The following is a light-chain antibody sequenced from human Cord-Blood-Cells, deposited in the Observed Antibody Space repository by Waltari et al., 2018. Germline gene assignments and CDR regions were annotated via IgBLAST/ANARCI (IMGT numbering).Light chain of an antibody. CDR3: QQYGSSPRT. V-gene: IGKV3-20*01. CDR2: GAS. CDR1: QSVSSSY. J-gene: IGKJ1*01. Sequence: EIVLTQSPGTMSLSPGERATLPCRASQSVSSSYLAWYQQNPGPAPRRLIYGASSRATGIPDRFSGSGSGTDFTLTISRLEPEDFAVYYCQQYGSSPRTFCQGTKVEIK.